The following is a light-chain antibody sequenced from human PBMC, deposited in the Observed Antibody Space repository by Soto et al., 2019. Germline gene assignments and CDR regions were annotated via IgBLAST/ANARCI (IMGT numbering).Light chain of an antibody. J-gene: IGLJ2*01. CDR2: EGS. CDR3: CSYAGSSTFDVV. V-gene: IGLV2-23*03. Sequence: QSALTQPASVSGSPGQSITISCTGTSSDVGSYNLVSWYQQHPGKAPKLMIYEGSKRPSGVSNRFSGSKSGNTASLTISGLKAEDEVDYYCCSYAGSSTFDVVFGGGTKRTVL. CDR1: SSDVGSYNL.